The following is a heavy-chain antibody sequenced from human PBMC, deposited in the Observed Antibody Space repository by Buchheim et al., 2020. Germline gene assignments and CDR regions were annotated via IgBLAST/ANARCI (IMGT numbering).Heavy chain of an antibody. CDR2: IYYSGST. J-gene: IGHJ6*02. CDR1: GGSIGSGGYY. CDR3: ARVGVWGSYRSYGMDV. D-gene: IGHD3-16*02. Sequence: QVQLQESGPGLVKPSQTLSLTCTVSGGSIGSGGYYWSWIRQHPGKGLEWIGYIYYSGSTYYNPSLNSRVTISVDASKNQFSLKLSSVTAADTAVYYGARVGVWGSYRSYGMDVWGQGTT. V-gene: IGHV4-31*03.